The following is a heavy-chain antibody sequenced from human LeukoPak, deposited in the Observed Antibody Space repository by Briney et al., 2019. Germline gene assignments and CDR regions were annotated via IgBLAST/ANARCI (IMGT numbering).Heavy chain of an antibody. CDR1: GFTFSSYA. J-gene: IGHJ4*02. D-gene: IGHD1-1*01. CDR2: ISGSGGTT. Sequence: GGSLRLSCAASGFTFSSYAISWVRQAPGKGLEWVSAISGSGGTTYHADSVQGRFTISRDNSKNTLYLQMNSLRAEDTAVYYCAKPRLTGTTLSPFDYWGQGTLVTVSS. V-gene: IGHV3-23*01. CDR3: AKPRLTGTTLSPFDY.